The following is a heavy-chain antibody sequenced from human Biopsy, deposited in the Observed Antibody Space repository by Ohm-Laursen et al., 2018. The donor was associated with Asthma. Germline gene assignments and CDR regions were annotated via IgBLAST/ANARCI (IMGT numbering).Heavy chain of an antibody. Sequence: SSVKVSCKISGYSLTDLSMHWVRQAPGQGLEWMEGHDHEEGGTVNAWRFQGRVTMTEDTSTDTAYMELSSLSSDDTAVYYCASDFPKDYVRYNFQFWGQGTLVTVSS. CDR2: HDHEEGGT. CDR1: GYSLTDLS. D-gene: IGHD4-17*01. V-gene: IGHV1-24*01. CDR3: ASDFPKDYVRYNFQF. J-gene: IGHJ4*02.